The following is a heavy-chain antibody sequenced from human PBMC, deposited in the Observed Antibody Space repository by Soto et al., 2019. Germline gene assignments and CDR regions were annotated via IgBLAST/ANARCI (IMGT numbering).Heavy chain of an antibody. CDR1: GGTFSSYA. CDR2: IIPIFGTA. J-gene: IGHJ6*02. Sequence: QVQLVHSGAEVKKPGSSVKVSCKASGGTFSSYAISWVRQAPGQGLEWMGGIIPIFGTANYAQKFQGRVTITADESTSTAYMELSSLRSEDTAVYYCGSGAGGHYYYYYGMDVWGQGTTVTVSS. D-gene: IGHD3-16*01. V-gene: IGHV1-69*01. CDR3: GSGAGGHYYYYYGMDV.